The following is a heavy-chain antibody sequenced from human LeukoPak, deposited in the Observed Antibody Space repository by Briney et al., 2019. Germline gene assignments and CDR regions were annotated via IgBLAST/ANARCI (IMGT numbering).Heavy chain of an antibody. V-gene: IGHV3-43*02. Sequence: GGSLRLSCAASGFTFDNYAMHWVRQAPGKGLEWVSLISRDGGNTYYADSVKGRFTISRDNSKNSLYLQMNSLRAEDTALYYYAKVRYRGSYFEYWGQGTLVTVSS. D-gene: IGHD1-26*01. CDR1: GFTFDNYA. CDR3: AKVRYRGSYFEY. J-gene: IGHJ4*02. CDR2: ISRDGGNT.